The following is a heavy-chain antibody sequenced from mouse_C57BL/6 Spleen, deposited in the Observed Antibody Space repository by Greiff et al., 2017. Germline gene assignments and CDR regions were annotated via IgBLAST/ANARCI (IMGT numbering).Heavy chain of an antibody. CDR2: INPSSGYT. V-gene: IGHV1-7*01. CDR1: GYTFTSYW. J-gene: IGHJ4*01. D-gene: IGHD2-5*01. Sequence: QVQLQQSGAELAKPGASVKLSCKASGYTFTSYWMHWVKQRPGQGLEWIGYINPSSGYTKYNQKFKDKATLTADKSSSTAYMQLSSLTYEDSAVYYCARRESNSLWAMDYGGQGTSVTVSS. CDR3: ARRESNSLWAMDY.